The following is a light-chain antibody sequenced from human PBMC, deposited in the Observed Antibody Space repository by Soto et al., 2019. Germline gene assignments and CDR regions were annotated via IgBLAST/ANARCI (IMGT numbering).Light chain of an antibody. CDR3: QQCYSYHRT. V-gene: IGKV1-39*01. CDR2: AAS. CDR1: QRISTY. J-gene: IGKJ1*01. Sequence: DFQMTQSPSTLSAGVGDRVTITCRASQRISTYFNWYQQKPGKAPTLLIYAASSLQSGVPSRFSGGGSGTDFTLTINTLQPEDFATYFCQQCYSYHRTFGQETKVEIK.